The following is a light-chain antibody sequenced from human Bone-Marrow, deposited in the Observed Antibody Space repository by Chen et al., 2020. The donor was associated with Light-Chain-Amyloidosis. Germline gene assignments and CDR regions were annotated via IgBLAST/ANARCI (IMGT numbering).Light chain of an antibody. V-gene: IGLV3-21*02. J-gene: IGLJ3*02. CDR3: QVWDRSSDRPV. Sequence: SYVLTQPSSVSVAPGQTATSACGGNNFGSTSVHWYQQTPGQAPLLVVYDDSDRPSGIPERLSGSNSGNTATLTISRVEAGDEADYYCQVWDRSSDRPVFGGGTKLTVL. CDR2: DDS. CDR1: NFGSTS.